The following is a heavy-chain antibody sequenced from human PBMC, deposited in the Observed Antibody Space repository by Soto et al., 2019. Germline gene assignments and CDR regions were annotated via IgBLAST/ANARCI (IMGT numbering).Heavy chain of an antibody. CDR3: ARETGFFSSWYSFPYYYYYGMDV. D-gene: IGHD6-13*01. CDR2: IYHSGSP. J-gene: IGHJ6*02. Sequence: SETLSLTCAVSGGSISSSNWWSWVRQPPGKGLEWIGEIYHSGSPNYNPSLKSRVTISVDKAKNQFSLKLSSVTAADTAVYYCARETGFFSSWYSFPYYYYYGMDVWGQGTLVP. CDR1: GGSISSSNW. V-gene: IGHV4-4*02.